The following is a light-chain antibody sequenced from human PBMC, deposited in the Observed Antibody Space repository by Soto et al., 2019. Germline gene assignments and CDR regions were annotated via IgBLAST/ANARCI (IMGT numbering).Light chain of an antibody. CDR1: QSVSSSY. Sequence: EIVLTQSPGTLSLSPGERATLSCRASQSVSSSYLAWYQQKPGQAPMLLIYGALSRATGIPDRFSGSGSGTDFTLTISRLEPEDFALYYCQQYGSSPWTFGQGTKVEIK. V-gene: IGKV3-20*01. CDR3: QQYGSSPWT. J-gene: IGKJ1*01. CDR2: GAL.